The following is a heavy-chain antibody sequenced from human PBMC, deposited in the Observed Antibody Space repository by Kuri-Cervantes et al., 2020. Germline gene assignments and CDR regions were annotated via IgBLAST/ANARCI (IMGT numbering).Heavy chain of an antibody. D-gene: IGHD2/OR15-2a*01. CDR2: IWYDGSNK. Sequence: GGSLRLSCAASGFTFSSYGIHWVRQAPGKGLEWVAVIWYDGSNKYYTDSVKGRFTISRDNSKKTLYLQMNWLRAEDTAVYYCARGGGFLDYYGMDVWGQGTTVTVSS. CDR1: GFTFSSYG. CDR3: ARGGGFLDYYGMDV. J-gene: IGHJ6*02. V-gene: IGHV3-33*01.